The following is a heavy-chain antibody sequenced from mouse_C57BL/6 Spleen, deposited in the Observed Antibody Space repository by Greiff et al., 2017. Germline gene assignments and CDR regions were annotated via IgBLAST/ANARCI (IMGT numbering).Heavy chain of an antibody. J-gene: IGHJ1*03. Sequence: EVQVVESGPGLVKPSQSLSLTCSVTGYSITSGYYWNWIRQFPGNKLEWMGYISYDGSNNYNPSLKNRISITRDTSKKQFFLKLNSVTTEDTATYYCARRTDDYDDGYFDVWGTGTTVTVSS. V-gene: IGHV3-6*01. CDR3: ARRTDDYDDGYFDV. CDR1: GYSITSGYY. D-gene: IGHD2-4*01. CDR2: ISYDGSN.